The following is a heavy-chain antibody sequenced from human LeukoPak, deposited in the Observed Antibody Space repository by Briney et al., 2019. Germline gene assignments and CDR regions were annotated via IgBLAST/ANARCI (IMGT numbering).Heavy chain of an antibody. CDR3: ARHNSGWSLGHPNWFDP. Sequence: SETLSLTCTVSGGSISSYYWSWIRQPPGKGLEWIGYIYYSGSTNYNPSLKSRVTISVDTSKNQFSLKLSSVTAADPAVYFCARHNSGWSLGHPNWFDPWGQGTLVTVSS. CDR2: IYYSGST. CDR1: GGSISSYY. J-gene: IGHJ5*02. V-gene: IGHV4-59*08. D-gene: IGHD6-19*01.